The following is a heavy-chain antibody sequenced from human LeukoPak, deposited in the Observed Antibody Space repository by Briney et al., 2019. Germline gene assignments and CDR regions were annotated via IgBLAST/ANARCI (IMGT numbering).Heavy chain of an antibody. V-gene: IGHV1-8*01. Sequence: ASVKVSCKASGYTFTSYDINWVRQATGQGLEWMGWMHPRSGNTGYAQKFQGRVTITRDTSIGTAYMELSSLRSEDTAVYYCATDRSVVGGAFDIWGQGTMVTVSS. J-gene: IGHJ3*02. CDR1: GYTFTSYD. CDR3: ATDRSVVGGAFDI. CDR2: MHPRSGNT. D-gene: IGHD2-2*01.